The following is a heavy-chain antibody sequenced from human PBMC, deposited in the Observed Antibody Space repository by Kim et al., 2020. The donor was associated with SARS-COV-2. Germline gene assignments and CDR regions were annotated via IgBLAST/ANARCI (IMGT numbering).Heavy chain of an antibody. CDR2: MNPNSGNT. CDR3: AMGSQGAYYYGSGSYYRGYYYYGMDV. Sequence: ASVKVSCKASGYTFTSYDINWVRQATGQGLEWMGWMNPNSGNTGYAQKFQGRVTMTRNTSISTAYMELSSLRSEDTAVYYCAMGSQGAYYYGSGSYYRGYYYYGMDVWGQGSTVTVSS. D-gene: IGHD3-10*01. J-gene: IGHJ6*02. V-gene: IGHV1-8*01. CDR1: GYTFTSYD.